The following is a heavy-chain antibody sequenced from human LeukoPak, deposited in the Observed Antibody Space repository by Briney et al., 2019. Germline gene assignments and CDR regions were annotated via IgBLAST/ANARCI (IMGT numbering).Heavy chain of an antibody. V-gene: IGHV3-23*01. CDR3: AKATPYGTTWAGGFDL. J-gene: IGHJ3*01. CDR2: MGPTGDT. Sequence: GGSLRLSCAASGFTFDDYAMHWVRHAPGKGLEWVSSMGPTGDTYYLDSVKGRFSLSRDTSKSTMSLQMTTLRADDTAVYFCAKATPYGTTWAGGFDLWGQGTMVTVSS. CDR1: GFTFDDYA. D-gene: IGHD2-15*01.